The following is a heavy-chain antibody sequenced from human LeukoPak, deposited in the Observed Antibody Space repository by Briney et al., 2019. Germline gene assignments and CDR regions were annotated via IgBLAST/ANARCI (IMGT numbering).Heavy chain of an antibody. J-gene: IGHJ4*02. CDR1: GFTFDDYG. CDR3: ARDLGYCSSTSCPIDY. Sequence: PGGSLRLSCAASGFTFDDYGMSWVRQAQGKGLEWVSGINWNGGSTGYADSVKGRFTISRDNAKNSLYLQMNSLRAEDTALYYCARDLGYCSSTSCPIDYWGQGTLVTVSS. CDR2: INWNGGST. V-gene: IGHV3-20*04. D-gene: IGHD2-2*03.